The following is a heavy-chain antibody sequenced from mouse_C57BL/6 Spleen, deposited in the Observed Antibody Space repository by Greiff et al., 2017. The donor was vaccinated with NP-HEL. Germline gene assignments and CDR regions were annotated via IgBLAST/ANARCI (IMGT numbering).Heavy chain of an antibody. J-gene: IGHJ2*01. CDR2: IDPSDSYT. Sequence: QVQLQPGAELVRPGTSVKLSCKASGYTFTSYWMHWVKQRPGQGLEWIGVIDPSDSYTNYNQKFKGKATLTVDTSSSTAYMQLSSLTSEDSAVYYCARSGPYYFDYWGQGTTLTVSS. V-gene: IGHV1-59*01. CDR3: ARSGPYYFDY. D-gene: IGHD3-1*01. CDR1: GYTFTSYW.